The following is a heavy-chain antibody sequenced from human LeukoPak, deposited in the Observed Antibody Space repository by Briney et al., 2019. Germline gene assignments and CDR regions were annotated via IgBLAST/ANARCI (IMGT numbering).Heavy chain of an antibody. CDR3: ASNSRYYYMDV. J-gene: IGHJ6*03. V-gene: IGHV4-34*01. D-gene: IGHD4-23*01. Sequence: PSETLSLTCAVYGGSFSGYYWSWIRQPPGKGLEWIGEINHSGSTNYNPSLKSRVTIPVDTSKNQFSLKLSSVTAADTAVYYCASNSRYYYMDVWGKGTTVTVSS. CDR2: INHSGST. CDR1: GGSFSGYY.